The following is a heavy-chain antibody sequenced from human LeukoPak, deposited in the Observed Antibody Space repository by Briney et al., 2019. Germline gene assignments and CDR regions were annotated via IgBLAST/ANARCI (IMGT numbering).Heavy chain of an antibody. CDR1: GGTFSSYA. CDR3: ARDGEYYDILTGYYRPDYYYYGMDV. D-gene: IGHD3-9*01. V-gene: IGHV1-69*06. J-gene: IGHJ6*04. Sequence: EASVKVSCKASGGTFSSYAISWVRQAPGQGLEWMGGIIPIFGTANYAQKFQGGVTITADKSTSTAYMELSSLRSEDTAVYYCARDGEYYDILTGYYRPDYYYYGMDVWGKGTTVTVSS. CDR2: IIPIFGTA.